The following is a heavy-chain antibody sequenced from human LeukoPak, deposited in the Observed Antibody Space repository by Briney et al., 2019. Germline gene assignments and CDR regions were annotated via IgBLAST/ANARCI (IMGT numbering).Heavy chain of an antibody. CDR2: ISSSSSYI. CDR1: GFTFSSYS. V-gene: IGHV3-21*01. D-gene: IGHD6-13*01. Sequence: GGSLRLSCAASGFTFSSYSMNWVRQAPGKGLEWVSSISSSSSYIYYADSVKGRFTISRDNAKNSLYLQMNSLRAEDTAVYYCARDPGIAAAVAYWGQGTLVTVSS. CDR3: ARDPGIAAAVAY. J-gene: IGHJ4*02.